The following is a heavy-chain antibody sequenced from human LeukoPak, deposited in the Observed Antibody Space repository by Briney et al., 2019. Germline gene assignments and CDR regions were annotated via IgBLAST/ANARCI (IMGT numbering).Heavy chain of an antibody. D-gene: IGHD1-26*01. Sequence: SETLSLTCTVSGGSISSSSYYWGWIRQPPGKGLEWIGTIYYSGSTYYNPSLKSRVTLSIDTSKNQFSLRLSSVTAADTAMYYCARADGSYSTTGDCFDNWGQGTLVTVSS. J-gene: IGHJ4*02. CDR3: ARADGSYSTTGDCFDN. CDR2: IYYSGST. CDR1: GGSISSSSYY. V-gene: IGHV4-39*07.